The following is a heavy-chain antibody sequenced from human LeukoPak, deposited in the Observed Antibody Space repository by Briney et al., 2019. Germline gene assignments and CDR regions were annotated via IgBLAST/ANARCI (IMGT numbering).Heavy chain of an antibody. V-gene: IGHV1-18*01. Sequence: GAXVKVXXXASGYTFTSYGISWVRQAPGQGLEWMGWISAYNGNTNYAQKLQGRVTMTTDTSTSTAYMELRSLRSDDTAVYYCARANFNTVTTVLRWFDPWGQGTLVTVSS. CDR3: ARANFNTVTTVLRWFDP. D-gene: IGHD4-17*01. CDR1: GYTFTSYG. J-gene: IGHJ5*02. CDR2: ISAYNGNT.